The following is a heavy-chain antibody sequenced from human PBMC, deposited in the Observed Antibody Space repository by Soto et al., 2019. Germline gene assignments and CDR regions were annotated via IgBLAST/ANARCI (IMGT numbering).Heavy chain of an antibody. CDR1: NGSSGELTYY. CDR3: ARHGSYTHFDY. D-gene: IGHD1-26*01. Sequence: FVTLSPTRSVVNGSSGELTYYWGWNRQPPGEGLEWIGSIFYSGSTYNNPSVKSRVSISVDTSKNQFSLKLSSVTAADTAVYYCARHGSYTHFDYWGQGTLVTVSS. J-gene: IGHJ4*02. V-gene: IGHV4-39*01. CDR2: IFYSGST.